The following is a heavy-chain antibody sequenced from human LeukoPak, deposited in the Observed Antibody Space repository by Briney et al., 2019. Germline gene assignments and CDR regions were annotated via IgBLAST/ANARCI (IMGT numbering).Heavy chain of an antibody. CDR1: GGSFSGYY. V-gene: IGHV4-34*01. D-gene: IGHD3-3*01. J-gene: IGHJ5*02. CDR2: INHSGST. Sequence: SETLSLSCAVYGGSFSGYYWSWIRQPPGKGLEWIGEINHSGSTNYNPSLKSRVTKSVETSKNQFSLKLSSVTAADTAVYYCARGSPRITIFGVTNRLSWFDPWGQGTLVTVSS. CDR3: ARGSPRITIFGVTNRLSWFDP.